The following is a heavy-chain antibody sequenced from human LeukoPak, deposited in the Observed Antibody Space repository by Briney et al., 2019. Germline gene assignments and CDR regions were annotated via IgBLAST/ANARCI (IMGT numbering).Heavy chain of an antibody. CDR1: GYSISSGYY. D-gene: IGHD2-15*01. V-gene: IGHV4-38-2*01. J-gene: IGHJ4*02. CDR2: IYHSGSM. Sequence: SETLSLTCGVSGYSISSGYYWGWIRQPPGKGLEWIGSIYHSGSMYYNPSLKSRVNISIETSKNQFSLNLSSVTAADTAVYYCARLRKTPRIVVVVAATQGVYYFDYWGQGTLVTVSS. CDR3: ARLRKTPRIVVVVAATQGVYYFDY.